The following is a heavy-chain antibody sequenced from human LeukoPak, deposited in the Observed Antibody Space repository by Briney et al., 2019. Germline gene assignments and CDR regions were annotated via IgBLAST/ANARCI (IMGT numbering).Heavy chain of an antibody. CDR1: GFTFISYW. Sequence: GGSLRLSCAASGFTFISYWMSWVRQAPGKGLEWVANIKQDGSGKHYVDSVKGRFTISRDNAKNSLYLQMNSLRAEDTAVYYCARGSYDFWSGYYTSAFFDSSGQGTLVTVSS. J-gene: IGHJ4*02. D-gene: IGHD3-3*01. V-gene: IGHV3-7*01. CDR2: IKQDGSGK. CDR3: ARGSYDFWSGYYTSAFFDS.